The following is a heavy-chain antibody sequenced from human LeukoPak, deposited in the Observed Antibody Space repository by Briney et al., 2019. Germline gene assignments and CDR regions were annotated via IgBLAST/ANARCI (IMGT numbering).Heavy chain of an antibody. V-gene: IGHV4-4*02. Sequence: PSETLSLTCGVSGGSITNTNYWTWVRQPPGKGLEWIGEVNLQGSTNYNPSLLSRVALSVDTSENTISLQLTSVTAADTAVYYCAREGGPYRPLDYSGQGTLVTVSS. J-gene: IGHJ4*02. CDR2: VNLQGST. CDR3: AREGGPYRPLDY. CDR1: GGSITNTNY.